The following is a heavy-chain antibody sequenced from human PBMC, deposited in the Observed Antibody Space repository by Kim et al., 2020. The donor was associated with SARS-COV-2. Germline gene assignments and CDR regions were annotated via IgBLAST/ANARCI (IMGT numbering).Heavy chain of an antibody. D-gene: IGHD3-10*01. J-gene: IGHJ3*02. CDR1: GGSISSSNW. V-gene: IGHV4-4*02. CDR2: IYHSGST. Sequence: SETLSLTCAVSGGSISSSNWWSWVRQPPGKGLEWIGEIYHSGSTNYNPSLKSRVTISVDKSKNQFSLKLSSVTAADTAVYYCARHQGGSGIVGAFDIWGQGTMVTVSS. CDR3: ARHQGGSGIVGAFDI.